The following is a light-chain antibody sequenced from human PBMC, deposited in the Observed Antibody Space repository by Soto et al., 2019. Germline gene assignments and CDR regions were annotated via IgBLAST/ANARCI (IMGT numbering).Light chain of an antibody. CDR2: DVT. CDR1: NRDVGNYNF. V-gene: IGLV2-11*01. J-gene: IGLJ3*02. CDR3: CTYACSFLQ. Sequence: QSALTQPRSVSGSPGQAVTISCTGTNRDVGNYNFVSWYQHHPGKAPKLMIYDVTKRPSGVPDRFSGSKSGNTASLTISGLQPEDEADYYCCTYACSFLQFGGGTKLTVL.